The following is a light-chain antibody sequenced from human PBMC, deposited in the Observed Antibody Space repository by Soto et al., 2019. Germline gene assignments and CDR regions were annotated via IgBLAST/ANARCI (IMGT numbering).Light chain of an antibody. CDR3: QQSYRTPT. CDR1: QGIGSY. J-gene: IGKJ5*01. CDR2: AAS. Sequence: SQLTQSPSSLSASVGDRVTITCRASQGIGSYLAWYQQRPGKAPNLLIYAASTLQSGVPSRFSGSGSGTDYTLTISSLQPEDFATYYCQQSYRTPTFGQGTRLETK. V-gene: IGKV1-39*01.